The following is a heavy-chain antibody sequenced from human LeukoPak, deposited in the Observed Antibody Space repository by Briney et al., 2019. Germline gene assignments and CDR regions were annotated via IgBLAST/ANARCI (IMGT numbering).Heavy chain of an antibody. V-gene: IGHV3-21*01. CDR1: GFTFSSYS. CDR2: ISISSSHI. J-gene: IGHJ5*02. D-gene: IGHD6-13*01. Sequence: KAGGSLRLSCAASGFTFSSYSMNWVRQAPGKGLEWVSSISISSSHIYYADSVRGRFTISRDNAKNSLYLQMNSLRAEDSAVYYCARGPYSSSWYNWFDPWGQGTLVTVSS. CDR3: ARGPYSSSWYNWFDP.